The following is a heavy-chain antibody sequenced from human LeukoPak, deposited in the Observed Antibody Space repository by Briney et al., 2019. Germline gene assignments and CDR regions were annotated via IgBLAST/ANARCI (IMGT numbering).Heavy chain of an antibody. CDR3: EKEERVDWYYFDY. J-gene: IGHJ4*02. V-gene: IGHV1-2*06. CDR1: GYTFTGYY. D-gene: IGHD3-9*01. CDR2: VNLNSGGT. Sequence: ASVKVSCKASGYTFTGYYMHWGRPAPGQGLEWLGRVNLNSGGTNYAQNFQGRVTMTRDTSISTAYMELSRLTADDTAVYYCEKEERVDWYYFDYWGQGTPVTVSS.